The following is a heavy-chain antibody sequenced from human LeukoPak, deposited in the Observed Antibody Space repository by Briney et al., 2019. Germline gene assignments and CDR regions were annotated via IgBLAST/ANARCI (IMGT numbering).Heavy chain of an antibody. D-gene: IGHD4-17*01. CDR3: ARVGGYGDYFFDY. CDR2: IYTSGST. V-gene: IGHV4-61*02. CDR1: GGSISSGSYY. Sequence: PSETLSLTCTVSGGSISSGSYYWSWIRQPAGKGLEWIGRIYTSGSTNYNPSLKSRVTISVDTSKNQFSLKLSPVTAADTAVYYCARVGGYGDYFFDYWGQGTLVTVSS. J-gene: IGHJ4*02.